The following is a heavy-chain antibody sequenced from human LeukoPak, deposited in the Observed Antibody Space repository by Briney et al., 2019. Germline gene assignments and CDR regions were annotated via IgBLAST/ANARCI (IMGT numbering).Heavy chain of an antibody. CDR1: GGSISSGSYY. D-gene: IGHD2-21*02. V-gene: IGHV4-61*02. CDR2: IYTSGST. Sequence: PSETLSLTCTVSGGSISSGSYYWSWIRQPAGKGLEWIGRIYTSGSTNYNPSLKSRVTISVDTSKNQFSLKLSSVTAADTAVYYCARAYCGGDCYPYYFDYWGQGTLVTVSS. J-gene: IGHJ4*02. CDR3: ARAYCGGDCYPYYFDY.